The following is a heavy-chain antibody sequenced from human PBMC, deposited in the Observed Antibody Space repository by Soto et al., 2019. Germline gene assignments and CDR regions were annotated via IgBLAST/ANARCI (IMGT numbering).Heavy chain of an antibody. CDR2: ISYDGSNK. D-gene: IGHD3-16*01. CDR3: ARTGSNLGGNYGMDV. J-gene: IGHJ6*02. Sequence: PGGSLRLSCAASGFTFSSYAMHWVRQAPGKGLEWVAVISYDGSNKYYADSVKGRFTISRDNSKNTLYLQMNSLRAEDTAVYYCARTGSNLGGNYGMDVWGQGTTVTVSS. V-gene: IGHV3-30-3*01. CDR1: GFTFSSYA.